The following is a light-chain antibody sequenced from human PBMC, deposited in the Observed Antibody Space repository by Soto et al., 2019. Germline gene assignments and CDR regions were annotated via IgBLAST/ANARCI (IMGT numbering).Light chain of an antibody. CDR3: QSYDSSLIVSKV. J-gene: IGLJ1*01. CDR2: ANS. Sequence: QSVLTQPPSVSGAPGQRVTISCSGSSSNLGAGYDVQWYRQFPGTAPKLLIYANSVPPSGVPDRFSGSKSGTSASLAITGLQAEDEADYYCQSYDSSLIVSKVFGTGTKVTVL. V-gene: IGLV1-40*01. CDR1: SSNLGAGYD.